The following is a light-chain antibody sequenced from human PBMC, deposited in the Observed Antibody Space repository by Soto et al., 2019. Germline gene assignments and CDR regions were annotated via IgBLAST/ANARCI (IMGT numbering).Light chain of an antibody. Sequence: EIVLTQSPATLSLSPGERATLSCRASQSVSSYLAWYQQKPGQAPRLLIYDASNRATGIPARFSGSGSWTDFTLTISSLEPEDFAVYFCLQRSNLRGPLTFGGGTKVEIK. CDR3: LQRSNLRGPLT. V-gene: IGKV3-11*01. CDR1: QSVSSY. CDR2: DAS. J-gene: IGKJ4*01.